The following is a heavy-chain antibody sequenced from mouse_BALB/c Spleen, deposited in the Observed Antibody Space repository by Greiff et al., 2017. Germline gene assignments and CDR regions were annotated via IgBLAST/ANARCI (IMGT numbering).Heavy chain of an antibody. Sequence: EVQLVESGGGLVQPGGSLKLSCAASGFTFSSYTMSWVRQTPEKRLEWVAYISNGGGSTYYPDTVKGRFTISRDNAKNTLYLQMSSLKSEDTAMYYCARPRYDYDGGLFAYWGQGTLVTVSA. CDR2: ISNGGGST. CDR3: ARPRYDYDGGLFAY. D-gene: IGHD2-4*01. J-gene: IGHJ3*01. CDR1: GFTFSSYT. V-gene: IGHV5-12-2*01.